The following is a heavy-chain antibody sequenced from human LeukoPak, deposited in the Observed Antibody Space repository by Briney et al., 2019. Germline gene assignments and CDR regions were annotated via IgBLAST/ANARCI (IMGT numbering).Heavy chain of an antibody. D-gene: IGHD4-17*01. V-gene: IGHV4-39*07. J-gene: IGHJ3*02. Sequence: SETPSLTCTVSGGSISSSSYYWGWIRQPPGKGREWIVSIYYSGSTYYNPSLKSRITMSVDTSNNQFSLKLSSVTAADTAVYYCAREEGTVTTVFRADAFDIWGQGTMVTVSS. CDR1: GGSISSSSYY. CDR2: IYYSGST. CDR3: AREEGTVTTVFRADAFDI.